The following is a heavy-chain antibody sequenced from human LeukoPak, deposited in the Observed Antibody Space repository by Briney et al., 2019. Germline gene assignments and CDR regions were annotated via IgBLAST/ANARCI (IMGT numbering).Heavy chain of an antibody. Sequence: GGSLRLSCAASGFTFSSAWMSWVRQAPGKGLEWVANIQQEGSDKYYVDSVKGRFTISRDNAKNSLYLQMNSLRAEDTAVYYCARDLYRIVVVPHYFDYWGQGTLVTVSS. D-gene: IGHD3-22*01. CDR1: GFTFSSAW. V-gene: IGHV3-7*01. J-gene: IGHJ4*02. CDR2: IQQEGSDK. CDR3: ARDLYRIVVVPHYFDY.